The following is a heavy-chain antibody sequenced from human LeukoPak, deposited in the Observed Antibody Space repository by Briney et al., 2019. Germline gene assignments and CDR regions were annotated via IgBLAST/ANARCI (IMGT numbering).Heavy chain of an antibody. Sequence: PGGSLRLSCAASGVTFSSYNMNWVRQAPGKGLEWVSSISGSSSFISYADSMQGRFTISRDNARNSLYLQMNSLRAEDTAVYYCARDGLQAYHDSSGFFDYWGQGTLVTVSS. D-gene: IGHD3-22*01. CDR3: ARDGLQAYHDSSGFFDY. J-gene: IGHJ4*02. CDR1: GVTFSSYN. V-gene: IGHV3-21*01. CDR2: ISGSSSFI.